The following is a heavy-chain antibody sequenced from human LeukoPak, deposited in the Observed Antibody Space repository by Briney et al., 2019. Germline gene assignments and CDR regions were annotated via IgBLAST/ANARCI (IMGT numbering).Heavy chain of an antibody. CDR2: IKPDGSAT. J-gene: IGHJ4*02. Sequence: GGALRLSCASSGLTFNTYWMQWVRQAPGKGLIWVSEIKPDGSATRYADSVKGRFNISRDNAKNTLYLQMNSLTVEDAAVYYCARGGVMGGSDYWGEGTLVTVSS. V-gene: IGHV3-74*01. D-gene: IGHD1-26*01. CDR3: ARGGVMGGSDY. CDR1: GLTFNTYW.